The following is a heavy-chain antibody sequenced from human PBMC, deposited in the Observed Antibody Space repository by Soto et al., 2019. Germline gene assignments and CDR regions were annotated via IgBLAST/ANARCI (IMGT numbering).Heavy chain of an antibody. CDR3: ARYVYCSSTSCQQYNYYFDY. J-gene: IGHJ4*02. Sequence: ASVRVSCKASGYTFTSYYMHWVRQARGQGLEWMGIINPSGGSTSYAQKFQGRVTMTRDTSTSTVYMELSSLRSEETAVYYCARYVYCSSTSCQQYNYYFDYWGQGTLVTVSS. CDR2: INPSGGST. CDR1: GYTFTSYY. D-gene: IGHD2-2*01. V-gene: IGHV1-46*01.